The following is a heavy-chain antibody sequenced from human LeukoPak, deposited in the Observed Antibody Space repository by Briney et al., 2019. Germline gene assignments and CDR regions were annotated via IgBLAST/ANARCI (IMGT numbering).Heavy chain of an antibody. CDR1: GFTVSSNY. J-gene: IGHJ6*02. CDR2: IYSGGST. D-gene: IGHD2-15*01. V-gene: IGHV3-66*01. CDR3: ARVVGVAATGSLYYYYGMDV. Sequence: GGSLRLSCAASGFTVSSNYMSWVRQAPGKGLEWVSVIYSGGSTYYADSVKGRFTISRDNSKNTLYLQMNSLRAEDTAVYYCARVVGVAATGSLYYYYGMDVWGQGTTVTVSS.